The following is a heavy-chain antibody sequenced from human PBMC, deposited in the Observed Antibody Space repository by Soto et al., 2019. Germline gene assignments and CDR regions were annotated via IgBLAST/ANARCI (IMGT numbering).Heavy chain of an antibody. CDR1: GYTFTGYY. CDR3: AIPQPRYCTNGVCYGDYYYYYGMDV. Sequence: GASVKVSCKASGYTFTGYYMRWVRQAPGQGLEWMGWINPNSGGTNYAQKFQGRVTMTRDTSISTAYMELSRLRSDDTAVYYCAIPQPRYCTNGVCYGDYYYYYGMDVWGQGTTVTVSS. V-gene: IGHV1-2*02. CDR2: INPNSGGT. D-gene: IGHD2-8*01. J-gene: IGHJ6*02.